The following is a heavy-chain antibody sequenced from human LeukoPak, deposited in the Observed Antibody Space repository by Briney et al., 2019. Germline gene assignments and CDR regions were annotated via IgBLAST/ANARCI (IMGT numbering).Heavy chain of an antibody. CDR2: INHSGST. V-gene: IGHV4-34*01. D-gene: IGHD3-16*02. Sequence: KPSETLSLTCAVYGGSFSGYYWSWIRQPPGKGLAWIGEINHSGSTNYNPSLKSRVTISVDTSKNQFSLKLSSVTAADTAVYYCARGRGYNSFDYWGQETLVTVSS. J-gene: IGHJ4*02. CDR1: GGSFSGYY. CDR3: ARGRGYNSFDY.